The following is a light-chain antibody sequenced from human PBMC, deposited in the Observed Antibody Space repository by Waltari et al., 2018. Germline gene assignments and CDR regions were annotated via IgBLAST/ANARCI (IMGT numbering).Light chain of an antibody. V-gene: IGKV3-20*01. J-gene: IGKJ1*01. CDR1: QSVSTY. CDR2: HAS. CDR3: QHYLRLPAT. Sequence: EIVLTQSPGTLSLSPGERATLSCRASQSVSTYLAWYQQKPGQAPRLLIYHASTRATGIPDRCSCSGSGTDFSLTISRLEPVDFAVYHCQHYLRLPATFGQGTKVEIK.